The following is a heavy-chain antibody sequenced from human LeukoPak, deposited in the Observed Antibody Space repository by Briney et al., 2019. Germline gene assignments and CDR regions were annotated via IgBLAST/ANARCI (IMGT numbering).Heavy chain of an antibody. Sequence: SETLSLTCAVYGGSFSGYYWSWIRQPPGKGLEWIGEINHSGSTNYNPSLKSRVTISVDTSKNQFSLKLSSVTAADTAVYYCARRAHYSPLDYWGQGTLVTVSS. CDR3: ARRAHYSPLDY. CDR2: INHSGST. CDR1: GGSFSGYY. J-gene: IGHJ4*02. D-gene: IGHD4-11*01. V-gene: IGHV4-34*01.